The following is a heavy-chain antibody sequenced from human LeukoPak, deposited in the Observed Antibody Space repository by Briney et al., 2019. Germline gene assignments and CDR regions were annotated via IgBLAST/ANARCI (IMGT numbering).Heavy chain of an antibody. Sequence: ASVKVSCKASGYTFTSYYMHWVRQAPGQGLEWMGIINPSGGSTSYAQKFQGRVTMTRDTSTSTVYMELSSLRPEDTAVYYCARDFAQYYDFWSGHDNWFDPWGQGTLVTVSS. D-gene: IGHD3-3*01. V-gene: IGHV1-46*01. CDR2: INPSGGST. CDR3: ARDFAQYYDFWSGHDNWFDP. CDR1: GYTFTSYY. J-gene: IGHJ5*02.